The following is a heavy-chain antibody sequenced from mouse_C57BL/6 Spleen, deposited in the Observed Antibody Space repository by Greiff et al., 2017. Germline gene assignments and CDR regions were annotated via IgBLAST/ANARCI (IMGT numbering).Heavy chain of an antibody. V-gene: IGHV5-9*01. D-gene: IGHD2-3*01. CDR1: GFTFSSYT. J-gene: IGHJ4*01. CDR3: ARQRDGYYDAMDY. CDR2: ISGGGGNT. Sequence: EVKLMESGGGLVKPGGSLKLSCAASGFTFSSYTMSWVRQTPEKRLEWVATISGGGGNTYYPDSVKGRFTISRDNAKKTLYLQMSSLRSEDTALYYCARQRDGYYDAMDYWGQGTSVTVSS.